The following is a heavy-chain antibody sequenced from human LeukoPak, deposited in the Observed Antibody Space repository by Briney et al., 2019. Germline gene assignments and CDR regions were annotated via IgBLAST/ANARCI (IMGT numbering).Heavy chain of an antibody. CDR2: IIPILGMA. CDR3: ASLGGSISKKYYYDSSGHYKRDY. J-gene: IGHJ4*02. CDR1: GGTFSSYA. Sequence: SVKVSCKASGGTFSSYAISWVRQAPGQGPEWMGRIIPILGMANYAQKFQGRVTITADKSTSTAYMELSSLRSEDTAVYYCASLGGSISKKYYYDSSGHYKRDYWGQGTLVTVSS. V-gene: IGHV1-69*04. D-gene: IGHD3-22*01.